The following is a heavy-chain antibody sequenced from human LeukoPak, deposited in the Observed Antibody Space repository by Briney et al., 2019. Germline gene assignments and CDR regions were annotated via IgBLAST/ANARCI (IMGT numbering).Heavy chain of an antibody. CDR2: IISTTSHT. Sequence: GGSLRLSCAASGFTFSDSYMSWIRQAAGKGLEWVSYIISTTSHTNYADSVKGRFTISRDNAKKSLYLQMNSLRAEDTAVYYCARGSARWFDPWGQGTLVTVSS. CDR3: ARGSARWFDP. CDR1: GFTFSDSY. J-gene: IGHJ5*02. V-gene: IGHV3-11*05.